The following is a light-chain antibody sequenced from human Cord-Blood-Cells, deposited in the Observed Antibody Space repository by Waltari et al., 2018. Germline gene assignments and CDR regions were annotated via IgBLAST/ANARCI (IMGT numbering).Light chain of an antibody. CDR3: QQYDNLPPQFT. V-gene: IGKV1-33*01. J-gene: IGKJ3*01. CDR2: DAT. Sequence: DIQMTQSPSYLSASVGDRVTITCQASQDISNYLNWYQQKPGKAPKLLIYDATNLETGVPSRFSGSGSGTDFTFTISSLQPEDIATYYCQQYDNLPPQFTFGPGTKVDIK. CDR1: QDISNY.